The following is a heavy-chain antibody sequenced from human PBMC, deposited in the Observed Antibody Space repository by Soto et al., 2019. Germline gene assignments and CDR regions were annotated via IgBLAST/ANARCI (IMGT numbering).Heavy chain of an antibody. CDR2: MSYDGNNK. J-gene: IGHJ4*02. D-gene: IGHD5-18*01. CDR3: AKDGGYRYGSLGHY. V-gene: IGHV3-30*18. CDR1: GFSFSSHG. Sequence: GGSLRLSCAASGFSFSSHGMHWVRRAPGKGLEWVAVMSYDGNNKYYADSVKGRFTISRDNSKNTLYLQMNSLRAEDTALYYCAKDGGYRYGSLGHYWGQGTLVTVSS.